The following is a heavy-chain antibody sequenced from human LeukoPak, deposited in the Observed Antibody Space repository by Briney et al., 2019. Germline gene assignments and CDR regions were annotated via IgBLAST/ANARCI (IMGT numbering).Heavy chain of an antibody. D-gene: IGHD2-2*01. Sequence: GGSLRLTCVASGFRFGRDWISWVRQAPGKGLEWVACVKQDGTEKNYVVSVWGRFTVSVDNGKNSLYLQMNSLRAEDTTKYYCATLDSTKSVLWGRGTAVIVSS. CDR3: ATLDSTKSVL. CDR2: VKQDGTEK. J-gene: IGHJ1*01. CDR1: GFRFGRDW. V-gene: IGHV3-7*01.